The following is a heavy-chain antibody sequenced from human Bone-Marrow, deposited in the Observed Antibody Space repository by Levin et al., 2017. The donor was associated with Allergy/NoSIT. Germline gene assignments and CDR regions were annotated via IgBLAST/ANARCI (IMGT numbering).Heavy chain of an antibody. V-gene: IGHV1-24*01. D-gene: IGHD6-19*01. CDR1: GHTLTELA. J-gene: IGHJ4*02. CDR2: FDPEEGDR. Sequence: PGASVKVSCKVSGHTLTELAMHWVRQTPGGGLEWVGGFDPEEGDRYYAQKFQGRVTMTDDTSTGTTYMELSSLRSEDTAIYYCATRARWLPSIDYWGQGTLVSVFS. CDR3: ATRARWLPSIDY.